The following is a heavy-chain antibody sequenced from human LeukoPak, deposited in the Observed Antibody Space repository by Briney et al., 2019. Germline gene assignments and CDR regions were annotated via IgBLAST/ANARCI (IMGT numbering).Heavy chain of an antibody. V-gene: IGHV5-51*01. CDR3: ARSETREMATITFPDYFDY. J-gene: IGHJ4*02. CDR1: GYSFTSYW. D-gene: IGHD5-24*01. Sequence: GESLNISCKGSGYSFTSYWIGWVRQMPGKGLEWMGIIYPGDSDTRYSPSFQGQVTISADKSISTAYLQWSSLKASDTAMYYCARSETREMATITFPDYFDYWGQGTLVTVSS. CDR2: IYPGDSDT.